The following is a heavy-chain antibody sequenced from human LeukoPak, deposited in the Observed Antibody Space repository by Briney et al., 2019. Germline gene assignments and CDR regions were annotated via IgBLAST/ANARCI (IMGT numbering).Heavy chain of an antibody. J-gene: IGHJ4*02. D-gene: IGHD5-12*01. Sequence: GGSLRLSCAASGFTFSSYSMNWVRQAPGKGLEWVSSISSSSSYIYYADSVKGRFTISRDNAKNSLYLQMNSLRAEDTALYYCAKATSGYDIRSHFDYWGQGTLVTVSS. CDR3: AKATSGYDIRSHFDY. CDR2: ISSSSSYI. CDR1: GFTFSSYS. V-gene: IGHV3-21*04.